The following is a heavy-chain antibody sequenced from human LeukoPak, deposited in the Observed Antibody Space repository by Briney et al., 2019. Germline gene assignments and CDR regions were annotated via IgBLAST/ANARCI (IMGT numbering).Heavy chain of an antibody. CDR3: ARGHTAVTRHFDF. V-gene: IGHV3-21*01. CDR1: GFTFTTYS. J-gene: IGHJ4*02. CDR2: ISSGSSAI. Sequence: GGSLRLSCEASGFTFTTYSMTWVRQAPGKGLEWVSIISSGSSAIFSADALKGRFTISRDDAKDLLYLDMNSLRAEDTAVYYCARGHTAVTRHFDFWGQGTLVTVSS. D-gene: IGHD4-17*01.